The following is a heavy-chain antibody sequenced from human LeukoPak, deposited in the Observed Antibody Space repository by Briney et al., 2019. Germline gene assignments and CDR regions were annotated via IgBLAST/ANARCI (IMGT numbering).Heavy chain of an antibody. J-gene: IGHJ4*02. Sequence: GGSLRLSCSASGFTFSAYAMHWVRQAPGKVPQFVSAITTNGGNTYYADSVKGRFTISRDNSKTTLDLQMRSLRAEDTAVYYCARDLTWGQGTLVTVSS. D-gene: IGHD4/OR15-4a*01. CDR2: ITTNGGNT. CDR3: ARDLT. CDR1: GFTFSAYA. V-gene: IGHV3-64D*06.